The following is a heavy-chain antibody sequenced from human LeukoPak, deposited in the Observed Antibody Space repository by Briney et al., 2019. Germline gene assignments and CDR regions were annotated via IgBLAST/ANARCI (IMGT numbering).Heavy chain of an antibody. Sequence: TASETLSLTCTVSGCAISTYSWSWIRQPPGKGLEWIGRIYSSGSTNYNPSLKSRVTISVDKSKNQFSLKLNSVTAADTAVYYCARDQMEYYYDSSGYYPYHWGQGTLVTVSS. CDR3: ARDQMEYYYDSSGYYPYH. V-gene: IGHV4-4*07. J-gene: IGHJ4*02. CDR2: IYSSGST. CDR1: GCAISTYS. D-gene: IGHD3-22*01.